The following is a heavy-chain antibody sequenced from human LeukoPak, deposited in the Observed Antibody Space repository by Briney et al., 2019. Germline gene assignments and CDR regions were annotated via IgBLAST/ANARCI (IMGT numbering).Heavy chain of an antibody. Sequence: PGGSPRLSCAASGFTFRGFLMSWVRQIPGKGLEWVANIKQDGSEKYYADALKGRFTTSRDNTKNSLSLQMNSLIVEDTAVYYCARAGSNWNYVYWGQGTLVTVSS. CDR1: GFTFRGFL. D-gene: IGHD1-7*01. CDR2: IKQDGSEK. CDR3: ARAGSNWNYVY. V-gene: IGHV3-7*01. J-gene: IGHJ4*02.